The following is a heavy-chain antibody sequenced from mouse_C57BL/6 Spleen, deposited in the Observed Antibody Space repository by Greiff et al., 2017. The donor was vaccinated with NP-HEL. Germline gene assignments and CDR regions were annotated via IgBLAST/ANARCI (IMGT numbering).Heavy chain of an antibody. CDR2: IYPGDGDT. J-gene: IGHJ1*03. CDR3: ARMGSRGYVDV. CDR1: GYAFSSSW. D-gene: IGHD1-1*01. V-gene: IGHV1-82*01. Sequence: QVQLQQSGPELVKPGASVKISCKASGYAFSSSWMNWVKQRPGKGLEWIGRIYPGDGDTNYNGKFKGKATLTADKSSSTAYMQISSLTSEDSAVYFCARMGSRGYVDVWGTGTTVTVSS.